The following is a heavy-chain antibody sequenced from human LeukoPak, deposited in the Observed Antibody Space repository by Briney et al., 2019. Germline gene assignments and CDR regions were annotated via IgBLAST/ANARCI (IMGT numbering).Heavy chain of an antibody. Sequence: SETLSLTCAVYGGSFSGYYWSWIRQPPGLGLEWIGEINHSGSTNYNPSLKSRVTISVDRSKTQSSLKLSSVPAADTAVYYCAIGLRLMTYWGQGTLVTVSS. CDR2: INHSGST. CDR3: AIGLRLMTY. V-gene: IGHV4-34*01. D-gene: IGHD3-3*01. CDR1: GGSFSGYY. J-gene: IGHJ4*02.